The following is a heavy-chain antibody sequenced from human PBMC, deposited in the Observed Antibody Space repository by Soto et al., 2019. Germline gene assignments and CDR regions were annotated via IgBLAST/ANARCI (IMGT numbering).Heavy chain of an antibody. Sequence: LILSLAASGFAFSRFGIHWVRQAPGKALEWVAFISSDKSDTYSADAVRGRFSISRDNSKNTLFLQMDGLRAEDTAVYYCATAGGPAANQFFFDYWGLGTLVTVSS. CDR1: GFAFSRFG. V-gene: IGHV3-30*03. CDR3: ATAGGPAANQFFFDY. D-gene: IGHD6-13*01. CDR2: ISSDKSDT. J-gene: IGHJ4*02.